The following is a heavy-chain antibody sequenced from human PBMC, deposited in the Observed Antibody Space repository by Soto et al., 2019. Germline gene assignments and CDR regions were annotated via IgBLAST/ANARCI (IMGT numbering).Heavy chain of an antibody. J-gene: IGHJ4*02. Sequence: EVQLVESGGGLVKPGGSLRLSCAASGFTLSSHAINWVRQAPGKGLEWVSFLSSSSSYIYYADSVKGRFTISRDNAKNSLNLQMNSVRADDTAVYYCARSSDYNYYCDYWGQGALVTVSS. D-gene: IGHD3-22*01. V-gene: IGHV3-21*01. CDR1: GFTLSSHA. CDR2: LSSSSSYI. CDR3: ARSSDYNYYCDY.